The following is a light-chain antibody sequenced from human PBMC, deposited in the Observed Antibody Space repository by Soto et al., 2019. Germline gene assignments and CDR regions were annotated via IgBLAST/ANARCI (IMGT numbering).Light chain of an antibody. CDR3: QSYDSSLSGYV. CDR2: DNT. Sequence: QSVLTQPPSVSGAPGQRVTISCTGRGSNIGAGYDVHWYQQLPGAAPKLLIYDNTNRPSGIPDRFSGSKSGTSASLAITGLQAEDEADYYCQSYDSSLSGYVFGSGTKLTVL. J-gene: IGLJ1*01. CDR1: GSNIGAGYD. V-gene: IGLV1-40*01.